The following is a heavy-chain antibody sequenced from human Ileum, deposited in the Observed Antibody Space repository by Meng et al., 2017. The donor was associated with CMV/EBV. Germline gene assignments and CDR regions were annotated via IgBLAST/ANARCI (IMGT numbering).Heavy chain of an antibody. CDR3: AKDGSRSSSWQWFDS. CDR2: FRGSGGAT. D-gene: IGHD2-2*01. J-gene: IGHJ5*01. V-gene: IGHV3-23*01. Sequence: GGSLRLSCAASGFSFKDYGMSWVRQAPGRGLEWVSGFRGSGGATFYADSVKGRFSISRDTSTSALFLQMNSLRAEDTAVYYCAKDGSRSSSWQWFDSWGQGTLVTVPQ. CDR1: GFSFKDYG.